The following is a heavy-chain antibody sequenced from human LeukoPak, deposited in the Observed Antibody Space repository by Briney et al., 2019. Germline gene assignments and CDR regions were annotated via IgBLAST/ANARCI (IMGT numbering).Heavy chain of an antibody. J-gene: IGHJ1*01. Sequence: GGSLRLSCAASGFTFSSYAMSWVRQAPGKGLEWVSAISGSGGSTYYADSVKGRFTISRDNTKNSVYLQMNSLSVEDTALYYCVREVKYVAYYGDSWGQGTLVTVSS. CDR2: ISGSGGST. CDR3: VREVKYVAYYGDS. V-gene: IGHV3-23*01. CDR1: GFTFSSYA. D-gene: IGHD3-3*01.